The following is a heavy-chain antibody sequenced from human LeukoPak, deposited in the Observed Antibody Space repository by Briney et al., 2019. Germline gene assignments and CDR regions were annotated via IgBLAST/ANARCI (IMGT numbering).Heavy chain of an antibody. V-gene: IGHV4-59*01. Sequence: SETLSLTCTVSGGSINSYYWSWIRQPPGKGLEWIGYVAYSGGTNYNPSLKSRVIMSVDTSKNQFSLKLSSVTAADTAVYYCARTVSGYYFNAWGPGTLVTASS. CDR2: VAYSGGT. D-gene: IGHD5-12*01. J-gene: IGHJ5*02. CDR1: GGSINSYY. CDR3: ARTVSGYYFNA.